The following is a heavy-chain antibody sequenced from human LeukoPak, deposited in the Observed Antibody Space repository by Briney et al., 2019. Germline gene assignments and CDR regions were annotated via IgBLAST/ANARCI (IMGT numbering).Heavy chain of an antibody. V-gene: IGHV3-74*01. CDR1: GFTFSSYW. D-gene: IGHD3-3*01. J-gene: IGHJ3*02. Sequence: GGSLRLSCAASGFTFSSYWMHWVRQAPGKGLVWVSRINTDGSSTSYADSVKGRFTISRDNAKNTLYLQMNSLRAEDTAVYYCARDSIRFLEWLSKGDAFDIWGQGTMVTVSS. CDR2: INTDGSST. CDR3: ARDSIRFLEWLSKGDAFDI.